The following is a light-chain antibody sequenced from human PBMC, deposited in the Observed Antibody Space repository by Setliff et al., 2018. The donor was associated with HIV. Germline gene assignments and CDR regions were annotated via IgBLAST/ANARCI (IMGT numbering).Light chain of an antibody. CDR2: EVR. J-gene: IGLJ3*02. Sequence: QSALTQPASVSGSPGQSITISCIGTSSDVATYNYVSWYQQHPGKAPKLIIYEVRNRPSSVSNRFSGSKSGITASLTISGLQAVDEAEYYCSSYTTSSTWVFGGGTKVTV. V-gene: IGLV2-14*01. CDR3: SSYTTSSTWV. CDR1: SSDVATYNY.